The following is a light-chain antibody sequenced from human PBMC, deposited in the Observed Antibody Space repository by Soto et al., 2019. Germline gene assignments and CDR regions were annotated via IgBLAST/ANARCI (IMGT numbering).Light chain of an antibody. J-gene: IGKJ5*01. CDR3: QQYDSYPLT. CDR1: EDIKTS. Sequence: DIQMTQSPSSLSASVGDRVTITCRASEDIKTSVAWFQQKPGQAPESLIFAASLLQDGVPPKFSGRGSGTRFTLTISSLQPDDFATYYWQQYDSYPLTFGQGTRLEIK. CDR2: AAS. V-gene: IGKV1-16*02.